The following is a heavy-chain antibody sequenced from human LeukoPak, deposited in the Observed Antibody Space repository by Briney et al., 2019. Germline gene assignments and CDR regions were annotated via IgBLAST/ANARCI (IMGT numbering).Heavy chain of an antibody. CDR3: ARVSYYDSSGSSFDY. V-gene: IGHV3-48*03. Sequence: PGGSLRLSCAASGFTFSNYAMNWVRQAPGKGLEWVSYISSSGSTIYYADSVKGRFTISRDNAKNSLYLQMNSLRAEDTAVYYCARVSYYDSSGSSFDYWGQGTLVTVSS. CDR2: ISSSGSTI. D-gene: IGHD3-22*01. J-gene: IGHJ4*02. CDR1: GFTFSNYA.